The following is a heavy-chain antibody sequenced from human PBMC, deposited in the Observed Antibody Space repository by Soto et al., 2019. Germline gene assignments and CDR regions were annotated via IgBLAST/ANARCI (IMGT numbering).Heavy chain of an antibody. CDR2: IYYNGST. V-gene: IGHV4-59*01. J-gene: IGHJ3*02. D-gene: IGHD3-22*01. CDR3: ARDFYDSSGYLDAFDI. Sequence: SETLSLTCTVSGGSISSYCWNWSRQPPGKGLEWIGYIYYNGSTNYNPSLKSRVTISVDTSKSQFSLKLSSVTAADTAVYYCARDFYDSSGYLDAFDIWGQGTMVTVSS. CDR1: GGSISSYC.